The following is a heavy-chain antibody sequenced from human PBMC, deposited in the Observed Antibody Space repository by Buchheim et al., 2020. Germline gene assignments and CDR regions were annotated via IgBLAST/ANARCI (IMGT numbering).Heavy chain of an antibody. CDR1: GGSISSSSYY. Sequence: QLQLQESGPGLVKPSETLSLTYTVSGGSISSSSYYWGWIRQPPGKGLEWIGSIYYSGSTYYNPSLKSRVTISVDTSKNQFSLKLSSVTAADTAVYYCARSGGHYGDYFDYWGQGTL. CDR2: IYYSGST. CDR3: ARSGGHYGDYFDY. V-gene: IGHV4-39*01. J-gene: IGHJ4*02. D-gene: IGHD1-26*01.